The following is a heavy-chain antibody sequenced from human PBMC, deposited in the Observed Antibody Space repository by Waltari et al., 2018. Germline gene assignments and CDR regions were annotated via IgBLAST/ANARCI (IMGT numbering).Heavy chain of an antibody. V-gene: IGHV4-39*01. D-gene: IGHD6-13*01. CDR2: MFYTGHP. CDR3: ARQAPSNWLYYFDY. Sequence: QLQLQESGPGLVKPSETLSLTCSVSDGSVSSSSYFWGWLRQPPGKGLEWIGSMFYTGHPYPNPSPKSRLTISVDTSKNQFSLKLSSVTAADAAVYYCARQAPSNWLYYFDYWGPGIPVTVSS. J-gene: IGHJ4*02. CDR1: DGSVSSSSYF.